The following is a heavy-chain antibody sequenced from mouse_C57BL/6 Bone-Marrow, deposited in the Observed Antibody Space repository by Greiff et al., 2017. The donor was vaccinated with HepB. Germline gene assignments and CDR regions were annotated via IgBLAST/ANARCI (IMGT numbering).Heavy chain of an antibody. CDR1: GYTFTSYW. CDR2: IHPNSGST. D-gene: IGHD2-3*01. J-gene: IGHJ3*01. CDR3: RRDDGYYVAY. V-gene: IGHV1-64*01. Sequence: QVHVKQSGAELVKPGASVKLSCKASGYTFTSYWMHWVKQRPGQGLEWIGMIHPNSGSTNYNEKFKSKATLTVDKSSSTAYMQLSSLTSEDSAVYYCRRDDGYYVAYWGQGTLVTVSA.